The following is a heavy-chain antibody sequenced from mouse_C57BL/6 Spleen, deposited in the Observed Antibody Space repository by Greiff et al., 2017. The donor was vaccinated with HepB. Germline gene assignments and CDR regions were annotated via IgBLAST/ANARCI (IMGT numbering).Heavy chain of an antibody. CDR3: ARGHSNPYAMDY. J-gene: IGHJ4*01. CDR1: GYAFSSSW. Sequence: VQLQQSGPELVKPGASVKISCKASGYAFSSSWMNWVKQRPGKGLEWIGRIYPGDGDTNYNGKFKGKATLTADKSSSTAYMQLSSLTSEDSAVYFCARGHSNPYAMDYWGQGTSVTVSS. V-gene: IGHV1-82*01. D-gene: IGHD2-5*01. CDR2: IYPGDGDT.